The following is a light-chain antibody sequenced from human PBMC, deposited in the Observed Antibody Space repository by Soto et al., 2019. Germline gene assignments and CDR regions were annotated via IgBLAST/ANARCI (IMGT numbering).Light chain of an antibody. CDR3: QHYGSPRT. J-gene: IGKJ1*01. CDR1: QSVSSSS. CDR2: GAS. Sequence: IVLTQSPGTLSFSPGERPTLSVRASQSVSSSSLAWYQQKPGQAPRLLIYGASSRATGIPDRFSGSGSGTDFTLTISRLEPEDFAVYYCQHYGSPRTFGQGTKVDIK. V-gene: IGKV3-20*01.